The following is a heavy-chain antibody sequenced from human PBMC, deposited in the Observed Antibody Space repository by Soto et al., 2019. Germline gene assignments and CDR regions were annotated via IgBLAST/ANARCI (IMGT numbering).Heavy chain of an antibody. V-gene: IGHV1-69*13. CDR3: ARGRIVGATRWSDP. D-gene: IGHD1-26*01. Sequence: GASVKVSCKASGGTFSSYAISWVRQAPGQGLEWMGGIIPIFGTANYAQKFQGRVTITADESTSTAYMELSSLRSEDTAVYYCARGRIVGATRWSDPWGQGTLVTVSS. J-gene: IGHJ5*02. CDR1: GGTFSSYA. CDR2: IIPIFGTA.